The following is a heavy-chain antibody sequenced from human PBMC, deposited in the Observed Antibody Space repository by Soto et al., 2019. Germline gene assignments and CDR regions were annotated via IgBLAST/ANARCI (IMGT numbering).Heavy chain of an antibody. CDR3: ARDMGWCGEFTYDYYYMDV. CDR2: INPSGGST. J-gene: IGHJ6*03. CDR1: GYTFTSYY. D-gene: IGHD3-10*01. Sequence: ASVKVSCKASGYTFTSYYMHWVRQAPGQGLEWMGIINPSGGSTSYAQKFQGRVTMTRDTSTSTVYMELSSLRSEDTAVYYCARDMGWCGEFTYDYYYMDVWGKGTTVTVSS. V-gene: IGHV1-46*03.